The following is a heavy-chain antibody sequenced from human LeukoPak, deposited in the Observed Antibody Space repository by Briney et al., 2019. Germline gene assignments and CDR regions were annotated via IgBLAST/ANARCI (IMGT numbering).Heavy chain of an antibody. CDR1: GFTFSNYG. CDR3: VKDRFGSFDP. V-gene: IGHV3-23*01. J-gene: IGHJ5*02. Sequence: PGGSLRLSCAASGFTFSNYGMSWVHQAPGKGLEWVAAISPSASHRYYADFVGGRFTISRDNSKNTLDLQMSSLRAEDTAVYYCVKDRFGSFDPWGQGTLVTVSS. CDR2: ISPSASHR. D-gene: IGHD5-18*01.